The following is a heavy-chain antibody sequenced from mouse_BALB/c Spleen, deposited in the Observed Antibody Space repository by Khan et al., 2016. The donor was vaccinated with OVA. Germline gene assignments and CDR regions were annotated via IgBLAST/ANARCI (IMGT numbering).Heavy chain of an antibody. V-gene: IGHV1-20*02. D-gene: IGHD1-1*01. CDR3: ARIYGSDFDY. J-gene: IGHJ2*01. CDR1: GYSFTGYF. CDR2: INPHIGET. Sequence: DVHLVESGPELVKPGASVKISCKASGYSFTGYFMNWVMQSHGKSLEWIGRINPHIGETFYNQKFKGKATLTVDESSSTAHMELRSLASEDSAVDYWARIYGSDFDYWGQGTTLTVSS.